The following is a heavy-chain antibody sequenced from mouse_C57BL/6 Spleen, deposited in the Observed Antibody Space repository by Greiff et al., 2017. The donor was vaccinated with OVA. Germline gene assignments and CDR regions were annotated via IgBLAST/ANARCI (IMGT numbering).Heavy chain of an antibody. V-gene: IGHV1-69*01. CDR1: GYTFTSYW. CDR3: ARGQLRSFAD. CDR2: IDPSDSYT. D-gene: IGHD3-2*02. Sequence: QVQLQQPGAELVMPGASVKLSCKASGYTFTSYWMHWVKQRPGQGLEWIGEIDPSDSYTNYNQKFKGKSTLTVDKSSSTAYMQLSSLTSEDSAVYYCARGQLRSFADWGQGTLVTVSA. J-gene: IGHJ3*01.